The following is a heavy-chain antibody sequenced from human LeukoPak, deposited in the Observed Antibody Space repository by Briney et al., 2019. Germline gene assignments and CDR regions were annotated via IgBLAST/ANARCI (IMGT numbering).Heavy chain of an antibody. CDR3: TREVWGSTFPDY. Sequence: NPSETLSLTCSVSGYSISSGYFWGWIRQPPGKRPEWIATTHHSGATYYNPSLKSRVTLSVDKSKNQVSLKLTSVTAADTAVYYCTREVWGSTFPDYWGQGTLVTVSS. J-gene: IGHJ4*02. CDR2: THHSGAT. D-gene: IGHD7-27*01. V-gene: IGHV4-38-2*02. CDR1: GYSISSGYF.